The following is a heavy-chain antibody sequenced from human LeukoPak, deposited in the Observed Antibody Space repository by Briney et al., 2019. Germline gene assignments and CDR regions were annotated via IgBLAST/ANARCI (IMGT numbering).Heavy chain of an antibody. V-gene: IGHV1-69*13. J-gene: IGHJ4*02. Sequence: ASVKVSCKASGYTFTGYYMHWVRQAPGQGLEWMGGIIPIFGTANYAQKFQGRVTITADESTSTAYMELSSLRSEDTAVYYCARSLTYYYDSSGYDVQYYFDYWGQGTLVTVSS. D-gene: IGHD3-22*01. CDR1: GYTFTGYY. CDR2: IIPIFGTA. CDR3: ARSLTYYYDSSGYDVQYYFDY.